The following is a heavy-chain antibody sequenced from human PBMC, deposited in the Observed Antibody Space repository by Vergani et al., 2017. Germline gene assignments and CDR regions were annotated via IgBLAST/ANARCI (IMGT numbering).Heavy chain of an antibody. CDR3: ARGFLEWSNWFDP. J-gene: IGHJ5*02. CDR1: GGSISSSSYY. D-gene: IGHD3-3*01. CDR2: IYYSGST. Sequence: QLQLQESGPGLVKPSETLSLTCTVSGGSISSSSYYWGWIRQPPGKGLEWIGSIYYSGSTYYNPSLKSRVTISVDKSKNQFSLKLSSVTAADTAVYYCARGFLEWSNWFDPWGQGTLVTVSS. V-gene: IGHV4-39*07.